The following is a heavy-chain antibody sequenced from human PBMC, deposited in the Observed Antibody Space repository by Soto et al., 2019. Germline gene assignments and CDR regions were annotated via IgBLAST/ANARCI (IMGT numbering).Heavy chain of an antibody. J-gene: IGHJ3*02. CDR3: ARDYYDSSGWDAFDI. Sequence: PGGSLRLSCAASGFTFSSYWMHWVRQAPGKGLVWVSRINSDGSSTSYADSVKGRFTISRDNAKNTLYLQMNSLRAEDTAVYYCARDYYDSSGWDAFDIWGQGTMVTVS. D-gene: IGHD3-22*01. V-gene: IGHV3-74*01. CDR1: GFTFSSYW. CDR2: INSDGSST.